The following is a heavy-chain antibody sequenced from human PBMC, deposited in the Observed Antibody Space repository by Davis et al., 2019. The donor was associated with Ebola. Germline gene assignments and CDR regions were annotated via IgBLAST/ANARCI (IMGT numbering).Heavy chain of an antibody. CDR2: INPNSGGT. Sequence: ASVKVSCKASGYTFTGYYMHWVRQAPGQGLEWMGWINPNSGGTNYAKKFQGWVTMTRDTSISTAYMELSRLRSDDTAVYYCARDGAYCSSTSCLPTYGMDVWGQGTTVTVSS. CDR1: GYTFTGYY. J-gene: IGHJ6*02. D-gene: IGHD2-2*01. CDR3: ARDGAYCSSTSCLPTYGMDV. V-gene: IGHV1-2*04.